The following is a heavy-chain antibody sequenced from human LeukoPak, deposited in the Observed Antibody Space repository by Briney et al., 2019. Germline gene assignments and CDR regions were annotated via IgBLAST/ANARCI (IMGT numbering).Heavy chain of an antibody. CDR2: INAANGNT. CDR1: GFTFTTYT. CDR3: AGGAPIRVAVAAKFGP. J-gene: IGHJ5*02. V-gene: IGHV1-3*01. Sequence: ASVKVSYQPSGFTFTTYTMHWVRQPPGQRLEWMGWINAANGNTQYLQKFQGRVTITRDTSASTAYMELSSLRSEDTAVYYCAGGAPIRVAVAAKFGPWGQGTLVTVPS. D-gene: IGHD6-19*01.